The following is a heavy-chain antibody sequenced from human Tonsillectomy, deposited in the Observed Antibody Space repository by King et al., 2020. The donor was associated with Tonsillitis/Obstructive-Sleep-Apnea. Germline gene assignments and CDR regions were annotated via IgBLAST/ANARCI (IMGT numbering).Heavy chain of an antibody. V-gene: IGHV3-49*04. CDR1: GFTFGDYP. CDR3: ARDCFSCWYGASGY. CDR2: IRSKACGGTT. J-gene: IGHJ4*02. Sequence: QLVQSGGGLVQPGRSLRLSCIASGFTFGDYPMSWVRQTPGKGLEWISFIRSKACGGTTEYAASVKGRFTVSRDDSKSIAYLQMNSLKTEDTAVYYCARDCFSCWYGASGYWGQGTLVTVSS. D-gene: IGHD6-19*01.